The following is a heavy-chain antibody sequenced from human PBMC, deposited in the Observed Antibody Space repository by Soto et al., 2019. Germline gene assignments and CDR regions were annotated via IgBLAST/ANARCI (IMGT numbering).Heavy chain of an antibody. J-gene: IGHJ1*01. CDR1: GGSISSSSYY. D-gene: IGHD3-10*01. Sequence: QLQLQESGPGLVKPLETLSLTCTVSGGSISSSSYYWGWIRQPPGKGLEWIGSNSGSTYYNPSLQRRVPISVDTSQNQFSLKLSSVTAADTAVYYCATVWFGESQHWGQGTLVTVSS. CDR3: ATVWFGESQH. CDR2: NSGST. V-gene: IGHV4-39*01.